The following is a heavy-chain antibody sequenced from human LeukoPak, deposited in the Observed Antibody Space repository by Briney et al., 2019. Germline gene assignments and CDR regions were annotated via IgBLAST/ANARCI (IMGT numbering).Heavy chain of an antibody. CDR1: GFSLSTSGVG. D-gene: IGHD4-23*01. V-gene: IGHV2-5*02. Sequence: SGPTLVKPTQTLTLTCTFSGFSLSTSGVGVGWIRQPPGKALEWLALIYWDDDKRYSPSLKSRLPITKDTSKNQVVLTMTNMDPVETAQYYCATHVPPPGKRGNGYSFASWGKETLVT. CDR3: ATHVPPPGKRGNGYSFAS. CDR2: IYWDDDK. J-gene: IGHJ4*02.